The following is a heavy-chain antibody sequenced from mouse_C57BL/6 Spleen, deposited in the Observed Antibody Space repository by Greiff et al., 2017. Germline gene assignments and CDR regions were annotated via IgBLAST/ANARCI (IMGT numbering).Heavy chain of an antibody. Sequence: EVKLVESGGGLVKPGGSLKLSCAASGFTFSDYGMHWVRQAPEKGLEWVAYISSGSSTIYYADPVKGLFTISRDNAKNTLILQMTSLRSEDTAMYYCELSIDYWGQGTSVTVSS. CDR1: GFTFSDYG. V-gene: IGHV5-17*01. CDR3: ELSIDY. J-gene: IGHJ4*01. CDR2: ISSGSSTI.